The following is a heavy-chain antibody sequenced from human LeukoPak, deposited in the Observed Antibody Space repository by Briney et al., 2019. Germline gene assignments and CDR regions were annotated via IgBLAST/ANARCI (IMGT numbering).Heavy chain of an antibody. J-gene: IGHJ4*02. Sequence: PGGSLRLSCAASGFTFSSYSMNWVRQAPGKGLEWVSYISSSGSTIYYADSVKGRFTISRDNARNSLYLQMNSLRAEDTAVYYCARDHWNDGEDYWGQGTLVTVSS. V-gene: IGHV3-48*04. CDR3: ARDHWNDGEDY. CDR1: GFTFSSYS. D-gene: IGHD1-1*01. CDR2: ISSSGSTI.